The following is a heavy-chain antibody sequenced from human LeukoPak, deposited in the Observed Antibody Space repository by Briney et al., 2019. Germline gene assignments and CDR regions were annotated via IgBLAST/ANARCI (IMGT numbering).Heavy chain of an antibody. D-gene: IGHD6-13*01. Sequence: SETLSLTCAVYGGSFSGYYWSWIRQPPGKGLEWIGEINHSGSTNYNPSLKSRVTISVDTSKNQFSLKLSSVTAADTAVYYCARRGSSSWYYFDHWGQGTLVTVSS. J-gene: IGHJ4*02. CDR3: ARRGSSSWYYFDH. V-gene: IGHV4-34*01. CDR2: INHSGST. CDR1: GGSFSGYY.